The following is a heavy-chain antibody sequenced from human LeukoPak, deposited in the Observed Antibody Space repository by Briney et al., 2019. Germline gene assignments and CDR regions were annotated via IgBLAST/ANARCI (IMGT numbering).Heavy chain of an antibody. CDR1: GFTFDDYA. D-gene: IGHD2-15*01. V-gene: IGHV3-9*01. CDR3: GRAYCSGGSGCWGNML. CDR2: ISWNSGSI. J-gene: IGHJ4*02. Sequence: QSGGSLRLSCAASGFTFDDYAMHWVRQVPGKGLEWVSGISWNSGSIGYVDSVRGRFTISRDNAKNSLHLQMNSLRAEDTAVYYCGRAYCSGGSGCWGNMLWGQGTLVTVSS.